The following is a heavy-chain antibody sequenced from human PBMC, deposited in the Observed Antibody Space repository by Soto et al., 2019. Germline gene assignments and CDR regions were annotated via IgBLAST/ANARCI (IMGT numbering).Heavy chain of an antibody. Sequence: QVQLVESGGGVVQPGRSLRLSCAASGFTFSSFGMHWVRQAPGKGLEWVAVISYDGSNKYYAESVKGRFTISRDDSXNXXYLQMNSLRPEDTAVYHCAKTAGYDYVWGSSGLDPWGQGTLVTVSS. CDR2: ISYDGSNK. J-gene: IGHJ5*02. CDR3: AKTAGYDYVWGSSGLDP. CDR1: GFTFSSFG. V-gene: IGHV3-30*18. D-gene: IGHD3-16*01.